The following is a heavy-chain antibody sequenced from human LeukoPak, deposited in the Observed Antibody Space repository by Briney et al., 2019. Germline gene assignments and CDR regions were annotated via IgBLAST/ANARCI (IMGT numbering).Heavy chain of an antibody. CDR1: GFTFSNAW. CDR2: IKSKTDGGTT. V-gene: IGHV3-15*01. Sequence: GGSLRLSCAASGFTFSNAWMSWVRQAPGKGLEWVGRIKSKTDGGTTDYAAPVKGRFTISRDDSKNTLYLQMNSLRAEDTAVYYCAKRFGLAVAGTWYYYYGMDAWGQGTTVTVSS. J-gene: IGHJ6*02. CDR3: AKRFGLAVAGTWYYYYGMDA. D-gene: IGHD6-19*01.